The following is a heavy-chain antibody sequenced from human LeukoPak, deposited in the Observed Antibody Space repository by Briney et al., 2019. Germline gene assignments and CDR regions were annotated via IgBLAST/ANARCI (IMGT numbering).Heavy chain of an antibody. J-gene: IGHJ4*02. CDR1: GFTFSSYA. CDR2: IKYDGSEK. D-gene: IGHD1-1*01. CDR3: ARNKRGDY. V-gene: IGHV3-7*01. Sequence: GGSLRLSCAASGFTFSSYAMSWARQAPGKGLEWVANIKYDGSEKYYVDSVKGRFTISRDNAKNSLFLQMNSLRAEDTAIYYCARNKRGDYWGQGTLVTVSS.